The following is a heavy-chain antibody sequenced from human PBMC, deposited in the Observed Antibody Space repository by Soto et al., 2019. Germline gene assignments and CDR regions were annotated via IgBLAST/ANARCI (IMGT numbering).Heavy chain of an antibody. CDR2: ISYDGSNK. Sequence: GGSLRLSCAASGFTFSSYGMHWVRQAPGKGLEWVAVISYDGSNKYYADSVKGRFTISRDNSKNTLYLQMNSLRAEDKAVYYCAKEKRRGYRYYFDYWGQGSLVTVSS. CDR3: AKEKRRGYRYYFDY. V-gene: IGHV3-30*18. J-gene: IGHJ4*02. D-gene: IGHD5-18*01. CDR1: GFTFSSYG.